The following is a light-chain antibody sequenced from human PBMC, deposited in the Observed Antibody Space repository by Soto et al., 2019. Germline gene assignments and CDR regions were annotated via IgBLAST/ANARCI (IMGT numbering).Light chain of an antibody. CDR2: QDS. Sequence: SYELTQPPSVSVSPGQTASITCSGDKLGDKYACWYQQKPGQSPVLVIYQDSKRPSGIPERFSGSNSGNTATLTISGTQAMDEADYYCQAWDSSTYFFGTGTKVTGL. CDR1: KLGDKY. V-gene: IGLV3-1*01. CDR3: QAWDSSTYF. J-gene: IGLJ1*01.